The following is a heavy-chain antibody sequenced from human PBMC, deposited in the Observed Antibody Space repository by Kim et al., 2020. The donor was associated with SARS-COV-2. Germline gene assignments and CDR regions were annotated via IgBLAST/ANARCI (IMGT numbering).Heavy chain of an antibody. J-gene: IGHJ4*02. V-gene: IGHV4-34*01. D-gene: IGHD2-15*01. Sequence: SETLSLTCAVYGGSFSGYYWSWIRHPPGKGLEWIGEINHSGSTNYNPSLKSRVTISVDTSKNQFSLKLSSVTAADTAVYYCARYLGNPSFLFDYWGQGTLVTVSS. CDR2: INHSGST. CDR3: ARYLGNPSFLFDY. CDR1: GGSFSGYY.